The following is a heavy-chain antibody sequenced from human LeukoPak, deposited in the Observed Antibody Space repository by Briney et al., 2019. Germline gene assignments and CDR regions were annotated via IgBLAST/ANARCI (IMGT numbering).Heavy chain of an antibody. CDR3: VACERVYGVAGTGY. J-gene: IGHJ4*02. Sequence: PGGSLRLSCAASGFTFSNYGMHWVRQAPGKGLEWVSYISSSSSTIYYADSVKGRFTISRDNAKNSLYLQMNSLRAEDTAVYYCVACERVYGVAGTGYWGQGTLVTVSS. CDR1: GFTFSNYG. CDR2: ISSSSSTI. V-gene: IGHV3-48*04. D-gene: IGHD6-19*01.